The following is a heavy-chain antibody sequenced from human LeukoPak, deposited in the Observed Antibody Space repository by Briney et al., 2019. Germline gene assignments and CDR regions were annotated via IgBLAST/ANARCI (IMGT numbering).Heavy chain of an antibody. V-gene: IGHV3-23*01. CDR1: GFTFSFYA. CDR3: VKVAVQTQVVPAAIFFDY. Sequence: PGGSLRLSCAASGFTFSFYAMSWVRQAPGKGLEWVSGISGSGDSTYYADSVKGRFTISRDNSKDTLYLQMNSLSAEDTAVYYCVKVAVQTQVVPAAIFFDYWGQGTLVTVSS. J-gene: IGHJ4*02. D-gene: IGHD2-2*01. CDR2: ISGSGDST.